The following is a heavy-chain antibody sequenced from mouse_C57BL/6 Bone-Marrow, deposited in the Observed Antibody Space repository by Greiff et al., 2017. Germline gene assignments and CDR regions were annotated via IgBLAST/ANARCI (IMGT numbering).Heavy chain of an antibody. CDR1: GYTFTSYW. V-gene: IGHV1-7*01. CDR3: ARWDYGSSYEDY. J-gene: IGHJ2*01. Sequence: QVQLQQSGAELAKPGASVKLSCKASGYTFTSYWMHWVKQRPGQGLEWIGYINPSSGYTKYNQKFKDKATLTADKSSSTAYMQLSRLTDEDSAVYYCARWDYGSSYEDYWGQGTTLTVSS. D-gene: IGHD1-1*01. CDR2: INPSSGYT.